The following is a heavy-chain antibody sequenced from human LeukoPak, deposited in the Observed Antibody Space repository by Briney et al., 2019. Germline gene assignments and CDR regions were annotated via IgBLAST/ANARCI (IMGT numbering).Heavy chain of an antibody. CDR2: ISSSGSTI. Sequence: PGGSLRLSCAASGFTFSRYEMNWVRQAPGKGLEWVSYISSSGSTIYYADSVKGRFIISRDDARNSLYLQMNSLRAEDTAVYYCARFYYDSSGYYGDAFDIWGQGTMVTVSS. CDR3: ARFYYDSSGYYGDAFDI. CDR1: GFTFSRYE. D-gene: IGHD3-22*01. J-gene: IGHJ3*02. V-gene: IGHV3-48*03.